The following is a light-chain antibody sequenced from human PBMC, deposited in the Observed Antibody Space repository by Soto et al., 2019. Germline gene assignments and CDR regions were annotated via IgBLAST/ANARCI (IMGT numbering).Light chain of an antibody. Sequence: DIVMTQTPLSSPVTLGQPASISCRSSHSLVHSDGNTYLSWLQQRPGQPPRLLGYEISNRFSGVPDRFSGSGAGTDVTLKISRVEAEDVGIYFCMQATQCPLTFGGGTKVEIK. V-gene: IGKV2-24*01. J-gene: IGKJ4*01. CDR3: MQATQCPLT. CDR2: EIS. CDR1: HSLVHSDGNTY.